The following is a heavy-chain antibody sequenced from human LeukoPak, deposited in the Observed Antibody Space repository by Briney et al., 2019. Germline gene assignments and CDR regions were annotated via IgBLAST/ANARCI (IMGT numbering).Heavy chain of an antibody. Sequence: TSETLSLTCTVSGGSISSYYWSWFRQPPGKGLEWIGYIYTSGSTNYNPSLKSRVTISVDTSKNQFSLKLSSVTAADTAVYYCARLSSGWFGVDYWGQGTLVTVSS. CDR2: IYTSGST. D-gene: IGHD6-13*01. J-gene: IGHJ4*02. CDR3: ARLSSGWFGVDY. V-gene: IGHV4-4*09. CDR1: GGSISSYY.